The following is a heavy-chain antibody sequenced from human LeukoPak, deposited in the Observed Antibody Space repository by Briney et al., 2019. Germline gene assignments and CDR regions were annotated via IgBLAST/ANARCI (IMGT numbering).Heavy chain of an antibody. V-gene: IGHV3-74*01. CDR2: INSDGSST. CDR1: GFTFSSYW. CDR3: AKLGPGGVDY. D-gene: IGHD7-27*01. Sequence: GGSLRLSCAASGFTFSSYWMHWVRQAPGKGLVWVSRINSDGSSTSYADSVKGRFTISRDNAKNSLYLQMNSLRAEDMALYYCAKLGPGGVDYWGQGTLVTVSS. J-gene: IGHJ4*02.